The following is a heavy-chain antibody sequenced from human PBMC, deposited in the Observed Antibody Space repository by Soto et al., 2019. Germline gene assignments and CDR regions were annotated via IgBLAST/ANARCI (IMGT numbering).Heavy chain of an antibody. CDR1: AFPLSSYG. D-gene: IGHD3-22*01. J-gene: IGHJ4*02. Sequence: GGCLRLSCAAAAFPLSSYGMHWVRQAPGKGLEWVAVIWYDGSNKYYADSVKGRFTISRDNSKNTLYLQMNSLRAEDTAVYYCARAYYYDSSGYYQYYFDYWGQGTLVTVSS. CDR2: IWYDGSNK. V-gene: IGHV3-33*01. CDR3: ARAYYYDSSGYYQYYFDY.